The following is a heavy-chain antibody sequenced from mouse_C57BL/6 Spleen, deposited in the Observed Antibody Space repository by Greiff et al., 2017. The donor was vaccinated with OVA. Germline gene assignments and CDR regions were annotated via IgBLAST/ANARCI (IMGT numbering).Heavy chain of an antibody. J-gene: IGHJ2*01. D-gene: IGHD5-1*01. CDR1: GYTFTSYW. CDR2: IDPSDSYT. V-gene: IGHV1-50*01. Sequence: VKLQQPGAELVKPGASVKLSCKASGYTFTSYWMQWVKQRPGQGLEWIGEIDPSDSYTNYNQKFKGKATLTVDTSSSTAYMQLSSLTSEDSAVYYCARVPFDYWGQGTTLTVSS. CDR3: ARVPFDY.